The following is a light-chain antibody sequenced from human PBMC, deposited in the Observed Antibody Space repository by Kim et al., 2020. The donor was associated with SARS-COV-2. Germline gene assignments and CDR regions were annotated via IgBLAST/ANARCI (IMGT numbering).Light chain of an antibody. J-gene: IGLJ2*01. V-gene: IGLV3-1*01. CDR1: RLGDKY. CDR2: QGD. Sequence: SYELTQPPSVSVSPGQTVSISCSGDRLGDKYAFWYQQRSGQSPVLVIFQGDKRPSGIPARFSGFLSGNTATLTISGTQPMDEADYYCQAWDSSTAVFGGGTQLTVL. CDR3: QAWDSSTAV.